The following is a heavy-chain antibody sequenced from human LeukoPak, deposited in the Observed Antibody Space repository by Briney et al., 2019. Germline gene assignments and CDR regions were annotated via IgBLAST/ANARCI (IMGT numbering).Heavy chain of an antibody. CDR2: FYHSGST. J-gene: IGHJ4*02. D-gene: IGHD6-19*01. Sequence: PSETLSLTCAVSGGSISSSNWWSWVRQPPGKGLEWIGEFYHSGSTNYNPSLKSRVTISVDKSKNQFSLKLSSVTAADTAVYYCASTDSGWYYFDYWGQGTLVTVSS. CDR3: ASTDSGWYYFDY. CDR1: GGSISSSNW. V-gene: IGHV4-4*02.